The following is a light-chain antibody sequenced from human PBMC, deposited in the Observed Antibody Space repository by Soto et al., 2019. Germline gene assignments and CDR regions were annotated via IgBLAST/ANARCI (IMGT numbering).Light chain of an antibody. J-gene: IGLJ2*01. V-gene: IGLV2-11*01. CDR1: SSDVGGYNF. CDR3: SSYAGRYSVV. CDR2: DVS. Sequence: QSVLTQPRSVSGSPGQSVTLSCTGTSSDVGGYNFVSWYQQHPGKAPKVMIYDVSQRPSGVPDRFSGSKSGNTASLTISGLQAEDEADYYCSSYAGRYSVVFGGGTKLTVL.